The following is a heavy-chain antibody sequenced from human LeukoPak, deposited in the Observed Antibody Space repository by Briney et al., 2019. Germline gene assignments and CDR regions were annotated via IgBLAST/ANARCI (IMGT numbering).Heavy chain of an antibody. Sequence: ASVKVSCKASGGTFSSYAISWVRQAPGQGLEWMGWINPNSGGTNYAQKFQGRVTMTRDTSISTAYMELSRLRSDDTAVYYCARDLAGFSGYDYNLPHYYYYGMDVWGQGTTVTVSS. J-gene: IGHJ6*02. CDR3: ARDLAGFSGYDYNLPHYYYYGMDV. V-gene: IGHV1-2*02. D-gene: IGHD5-12*01. CDR1: GGTFSSYA. CDR2: INPNSGGT.